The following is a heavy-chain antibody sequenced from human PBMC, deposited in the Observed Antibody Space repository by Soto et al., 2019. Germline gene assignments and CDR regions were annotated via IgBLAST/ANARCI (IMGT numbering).Heavy chain of an antibody. J-gene: IGHJ4*02. V-gene: IGHV3-23*01. CDR3: ARDREPDGIWTFDS. CDR2: SYSTGGT. Sequence: LESGGDVVQPGGSLRLSCAASGFTLAKYTMGWVLQAPGKGLEWVAESYSTGGTEYADSVKGRFSISRDNSKNMLFLQMNSLRVEDTALYYCARDREPDGIWTFDSWGQGTLVTVSS. D-gene: IGHD3-9*01. CDR1: GFTLAKYT.